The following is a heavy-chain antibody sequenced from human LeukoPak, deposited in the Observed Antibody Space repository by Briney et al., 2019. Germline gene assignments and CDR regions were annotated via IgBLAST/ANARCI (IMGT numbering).Heavy chain of an antibody. Sequence: SETLSLTCTVSGGSISSYYWSWIRQPPGKGLEWIEYIYYSGSTNYNPSLKSRVTISVDTSKNQFSLKLSSVTAADTAVYYCARGYSSGWYVYWGQGTLVTVSS. J-gene: IGHJ4*02. CDR3: ARGYSSGWYVY. CDR1: GGSISSYY. CDR2: IYYSGST. V-gene: IGHV4-59*08. D-gene: IGHD6-19*01.